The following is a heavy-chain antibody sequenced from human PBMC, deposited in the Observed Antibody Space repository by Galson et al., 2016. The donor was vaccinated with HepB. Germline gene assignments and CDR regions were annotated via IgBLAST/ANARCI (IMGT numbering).Heavy chain of an antibody. J-gene: IGHJ6*02. Sequence: SVKVSCKASGYTFTGYYMRWVRQAPGQGLEWMGIINPNADSTTYAQKFQGRVTMTRDTSTSTVYMELSSLRSEDTAVYYCAREGGYYSFYYYGMDVWGQGTTVTVSS. CDR3: AREGGYYSFYYYGMDV. V-gene: IGHV1-46*01. CDR2: INPNADST. CDR1: GYTFTGYY. D-gene: IGHD3-3*01.